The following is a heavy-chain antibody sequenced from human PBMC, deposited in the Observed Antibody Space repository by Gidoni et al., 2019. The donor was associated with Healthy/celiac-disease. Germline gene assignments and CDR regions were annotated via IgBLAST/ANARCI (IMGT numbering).Heavy chain of an antibody. V-gene: IGHV3-7*01. Sequence: EVQLVESGGGLVQPGGSLRLSCAASGFTFRRYWMSWVRQAPGKGLEWVANIKQDGSEKYYVDSVKGRFTISRDNAKNSLYLQMNSLRAEDTAVYYCAREDRYDYVWGSLNYWGQGTLVTVSS. CDR3: AREDRYDYVWGSLNY. D-gene: IGHD3-16*01. CDR2: IKQDGSEK. CDR1: GFTFRRYW. J-gene: IGHJ4*02.